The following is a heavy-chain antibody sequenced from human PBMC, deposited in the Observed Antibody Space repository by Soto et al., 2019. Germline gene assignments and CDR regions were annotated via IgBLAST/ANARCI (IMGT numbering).Heavy chain of an antibody. J-gene: IGHJ4*02. CDR3: AAIIVIPASIPLDY. CDR1: GGSVSSRSFF. Sequence: SETVSLTCTVSGGSVSSRSFFWGWIRQPPGKGLEWIGTIYYNGSTNYNPPLKSRVTISVDRSKNQFYLKLTSVTAADRAVYFCAAIIVIPASIPLDYWGQGTPVTV. CDR2: IYYNGST. D-gene: IGHD2-2*01. V-gene: IGHV4-39*01.